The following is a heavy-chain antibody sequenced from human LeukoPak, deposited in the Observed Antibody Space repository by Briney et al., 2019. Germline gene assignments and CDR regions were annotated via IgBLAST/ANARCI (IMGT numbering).Heavy chain of an antibody. J-gene: IGHJ4*02. V-gene: IGHV3-23*01. CDR1: GFTFSSYT. Sequence: GRSLRLSCAASGFTFSSYTMTWVRQAPGKGLEWVSAISGSGGSTSYADSVKGRFSISRDNSKNTLYMQMNSLRAEDTALYYCASRHNYYFDYWGQGTLVTVSS. D-gene: IGHD5-24*01. CDR2: ISGSGGST. CDR3: ASRHNYYFDY.